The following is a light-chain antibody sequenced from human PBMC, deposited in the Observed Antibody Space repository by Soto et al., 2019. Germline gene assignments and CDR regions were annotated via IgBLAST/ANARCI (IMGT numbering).Light chain of an antibody. J-gene: IGLJ1*01. Sequence: QSVLTQPASVSGSPGQSITISCTGTSSDVGGYNYVSWYQQHPGKAPKLMIYDVSNRTSGVSNRFSGSKSGNTASLTISGLQAEDEADYYFSSYTSSSTPYVFGTGTKLTGL. CDR2: DVS. CDR1: SSDVGGYNY. V-gene: IGLV2-14*01. CDR3: SSYTSSSTPYV.